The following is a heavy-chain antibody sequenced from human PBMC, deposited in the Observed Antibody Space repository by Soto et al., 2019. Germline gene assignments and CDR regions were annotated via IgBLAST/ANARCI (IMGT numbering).Heavy chain of an antibody. CDR2: ISYDGSNK. V-gene: IGHV3-30-3*01. Sequence: VQLVESGGGVVQPGRSLRLSCAASGFTFSSYAMHWVRQAPGKGLEWVAVISYDGSNKYYADSVKGRFTISRDNSKNTLYLQMNSLRAEDTAVYYCARVLDYYDSSGYYYGADLDYWGQGTLVTVSS. CDR1: GFTFSSYA. D-gene: IGHD3-22*01. J-gene: IGHJ4*02. CDR3: ARVLDYYDSSGYYYGADLDY.